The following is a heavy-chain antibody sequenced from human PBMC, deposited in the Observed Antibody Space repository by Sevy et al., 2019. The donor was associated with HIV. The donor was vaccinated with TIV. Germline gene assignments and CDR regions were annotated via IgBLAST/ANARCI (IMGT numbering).Heavy chain of an antibody. D-gene: IGHD3-22*01. J-gene: IGHJ5*02. V-gene: IGHV3-23*01. CDR1: GFTFSLYA. CDR2: ITISGCNT. Sequence: GGSLRLSCAASGFTFSLYAMTWVRQAPGKGLEWVPTITISGCNTYYADSVKGRLTISRDNSKNTLYLQMNSLRAGDTAIYFCAKDHDNNWFDPWGQGTLVTVSS. CDR3: AKDHDNNWFDP.